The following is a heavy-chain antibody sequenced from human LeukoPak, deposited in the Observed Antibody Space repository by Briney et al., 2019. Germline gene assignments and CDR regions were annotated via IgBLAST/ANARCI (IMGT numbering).Heavy chain of an antibody. V-gene: IGHV3-53*04. CDR1: GFTVSSNY. Sequence: GGSLRLSCAASGFTVSSNYMSWVRQAPGKGLEWVSVIYSGGSTYYADSVKGRFTISRHNSKNTLYLQMNSLRAEDTAVYYCARGDRYDSSGYSVGGYFDYWGQGTLVTVSS. CDR2: IYSGGST. J-gene: IGHJ4*02. D-gene: IGHD3-22*01. CDR3: ARGDRYDSSGYSVGGYFDY.